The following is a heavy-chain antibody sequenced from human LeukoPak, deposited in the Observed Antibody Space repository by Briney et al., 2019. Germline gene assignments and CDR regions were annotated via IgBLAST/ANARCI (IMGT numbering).Heavy chain of an antibody. CDR2: MSSSDNPI. D-gene: IGHD2-2*01. J-gene: IGHJ4*02. CDR3: ARDRVGSSTSCYDY. V-gene: IGHV3-11*01. CDR1: GFSFSDHY. Sequence: PGGSLRLFCAASGFSFSDHYMSWIRQAPGKGLEWVSYMSSSDNPIYYADSVKGRFTISRDNAKNSLYLQMNNLRAEDTAVYYCARDRVGSSTSCYDYWGQGTLVTVSS.